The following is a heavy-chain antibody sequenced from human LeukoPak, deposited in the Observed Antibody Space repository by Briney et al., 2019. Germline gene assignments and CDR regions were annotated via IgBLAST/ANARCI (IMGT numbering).Heavy chain of an antibody. J-gene: IGHJ4*02. CDR1: GGSISSGSYY. V-gene: IGHV4-61*02. D-gene: IGHD2-2*01. CDR3: ARIYCSSTSCYYFDY. Sequence: SQTLSLTCTVSGGSISSGSYYWSWIRQPAGKGLEWIGRIYTSGSTNYNPSLKSRVTISVDTSMNQFSLKLSSVTAADTAVYYCARIYCSSTSCYYFDYWGQGTLVTVSS. CDR2: IYTSGST.